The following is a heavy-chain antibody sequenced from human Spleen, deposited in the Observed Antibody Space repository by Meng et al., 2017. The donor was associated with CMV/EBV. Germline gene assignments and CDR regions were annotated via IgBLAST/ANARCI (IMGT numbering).Heavy chain of an antibody. Sequence: GESLKISCTASGISFSIYSMHWVRQAPGKGLEWVAVISYDEDKKYYADSVKGQFTISRDNSKSTLYLQMDTLRPEDTAVYYCAMGDQRWQQSLVGHWGQGTLVTVSS. CDR3: AMGDQRWQQSLVGH. J-gene: IGHJ5*02. D-gene: IGHD5-24*01. CDR1: GISFSIYS. V-gene: IGHV3-30-3*01. CDR2: ISYDEDKK.